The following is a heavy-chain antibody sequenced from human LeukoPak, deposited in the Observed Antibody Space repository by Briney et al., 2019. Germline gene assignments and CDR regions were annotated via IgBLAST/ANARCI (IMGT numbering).Heavy chain of an antibody. V-gene: IGHV3-11*04. J-gene: IGHJ4*02. CDR2: ISASSTDI. CDR3: AREYYDSSGYYYFDC. Sequence: GGSLRLSCAASGFTFSDYHMSWIRQAPGKGLEWVSYISASSTDIHYPDSVKGRFTISRDNAKNSLYLQMNSLRAEDTAVYYCAREYYDSSGYYYFDCWGQGTLVTVSS. CDR1: GFTFSDYH. D-gene: IGHD3-22*01.